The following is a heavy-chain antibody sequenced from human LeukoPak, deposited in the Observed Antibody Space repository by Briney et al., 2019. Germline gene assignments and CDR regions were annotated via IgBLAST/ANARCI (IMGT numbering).Heavy chain of an antibody. J-gene: IGHJ4*02. V-gene: IGHV3-21*01. Sequence: PGGSLRLSCAASGFVFSSYSFNWVRQAPGKGLEWVASVNTVSSYIYYADSVRGRFTISRDNAKNSVLLQMTSLRAEDMAMYYCVRLRRNSDSSGYFYYYDKWGQGTLVTVSS. D-gene: IGHD3-22*01. CDR1: GFVFSSYS. CDR2: VNTVSSYI. CDR3: VRLRRNSDSSGYFYYYDK.